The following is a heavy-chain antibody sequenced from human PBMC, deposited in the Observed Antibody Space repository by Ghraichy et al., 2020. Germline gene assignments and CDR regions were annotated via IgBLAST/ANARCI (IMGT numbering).Heavy chain of an antibody. Sequence: ASVKVSCKASGYTFTSYYMHWVRQAPGQGLEWMGVINPSGGSTTYAQKFQGRITMTRDTSTGTVYMELSSLRSEDTAVYYCTGGPPAYYYFDYWGQGTLVTVSS. CDR2: INPSGGST. CDR1: GYTFTSYY. CDR3: TGGPPAYYYFDY. V-gene: IGHV1-46*03. D-gene: IGHD1-14*01. J-gene: IGHJ4*02.